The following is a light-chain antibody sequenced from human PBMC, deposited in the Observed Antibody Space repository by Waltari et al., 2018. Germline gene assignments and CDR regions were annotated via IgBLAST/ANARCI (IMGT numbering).Light chain of an antibody. CDR2: ATS. CDR3: QQYGSSPQT. V-gene: IGKV3-20*01. J-gene: IGKJ1*01. Sequence: EVVLTQSPGTLSLSPGDRATLSCRASQSVGSTFLAWYQQKPGEAPRLLIYATSSRATGIPDRFSGSGSGTDFTLTISRLEPGDFAVYYCQQYGSSPQTFGQGTKVEIK. CDR1: QSVGSTF.